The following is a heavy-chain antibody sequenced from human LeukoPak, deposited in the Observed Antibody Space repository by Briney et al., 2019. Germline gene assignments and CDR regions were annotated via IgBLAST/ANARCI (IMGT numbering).Heavy chain of an antibody. CDR2: INHSGST. J-gene: IGHJ2*01. D-gene: IGHD1-7*01. CDR1: GGSFSGYY. Sequence: SETLSLTCAVYGGSFSGYYWSWIRQPPGKGLEWIGEINHSGSTNYNPSLKSRVTISVDTSKNQFSLKLSSVTAAGTAVYYCARGPLIRGAGRLELRRYFDLWGRGPLVTVSS. V-gene: IGHV4-34*01. CDR3: ARGPLIRGAGRLELRRYFDL.